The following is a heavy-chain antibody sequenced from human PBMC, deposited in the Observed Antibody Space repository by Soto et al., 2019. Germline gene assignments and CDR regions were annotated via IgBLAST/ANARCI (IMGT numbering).Heavy chain of an antibody. CDR2: INHSGTT. J-gene: IGHJ5*02. CDR1: GFSISSGYY. D-gene: IGHD3-16*02. CDR3: ASKWRVEAVRYTLWFDP. V-gene: IGHV4-38-2*01. Sequence: SETLSLSCDVSGFSISSGYYWGWIRQPPKKGREWIGSINHSGTTSYNPSLKSRVTILVDKSKSQFYLKLNSVTAKDTDIYYCASKWRVEAVRYTLWFDPWGEGIQVTVS.